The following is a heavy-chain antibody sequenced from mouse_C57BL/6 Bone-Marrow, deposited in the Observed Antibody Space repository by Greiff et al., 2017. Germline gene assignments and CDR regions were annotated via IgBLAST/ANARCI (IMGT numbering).Heavy chain of an antibody. D-gene: IGHD1-1*01. Sequence: VQLQESGPELVKPGASVKISCTASGYAFSSSWMNWVKQRPGTGLEWIGRIYPGDGNTNYNGKFKGKATLTADKSTSTAYVQLSSLTSADSAVYFCARHNGSSYPYAMDYWGQGTSVTVSS. CDR1: GYAFSSSW. V-gene: IGHV1-82*01. CDR3: ARHNGSSYPYAMDY. CDR2: IYPGDGNT. J-gene: IGHJ4*01.